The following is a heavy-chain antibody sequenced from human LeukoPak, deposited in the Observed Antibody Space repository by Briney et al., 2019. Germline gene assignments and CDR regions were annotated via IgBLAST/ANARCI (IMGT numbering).Heavy chain of an antibody. CDR2: IYYSGST. D-gene: IGHD5-18*01. CDR1: GGSISSYY. V-gene: IGHV4-59*01. Sequence: SESLSLTCTVSGGSISSYYWNWIRQPPGKGLEWIGYIYYSGSTNYNPSLESRVTMSVDTSKSQFSLKLSSVTAADTAVYYCARGQHSYGHFNGFDYWGQGTLVTVSS. CDR3: ARGQHSYGHFNGFDY. J-gene: IGHJ4*02.